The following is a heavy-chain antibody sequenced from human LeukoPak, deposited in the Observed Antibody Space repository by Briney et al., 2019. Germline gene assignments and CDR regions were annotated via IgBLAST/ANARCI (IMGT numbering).Heavy chain of an antibody. D-gene: IGHD2-2*02. CDR2: ISSSSTYI. CDR1: GFTFSSYS. J-gene: IGHJ3*02. Sequence: PGGSLRLSCAASGFTFSSYSMNWVRQAPGKGQEWVSSISSSSTYIYYADSLKGRFTISRDNAKNSLYLQMNSLRAEDTAVYYCARDTHCSSTSCYNAFDIWGQGTMVTVSS. V-gene: IGHV3-21*01. CDR3: ARDTHCSSTSCYNAFDI.